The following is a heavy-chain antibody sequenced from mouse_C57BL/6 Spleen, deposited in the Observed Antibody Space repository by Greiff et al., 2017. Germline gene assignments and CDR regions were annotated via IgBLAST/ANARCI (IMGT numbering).Heavy chain of an antibody. Sequence: EVQLQESGPGLAKPSQTLSLTCSVTGYSITSYYWNWIRKFPGNKLEYMGYISYSGSTYYNPSLKSRISITRDTSKNQYYLQLNTVTTEDTATYYCARRHYYAMDYWGQGTSVTVSS. J-gene: IGHJ4*01. CDR1: GYSITSYY. CDR3: ARRHYYAMDY. V-gene: IGHV3-8*01. CDR2: ISYSGST.